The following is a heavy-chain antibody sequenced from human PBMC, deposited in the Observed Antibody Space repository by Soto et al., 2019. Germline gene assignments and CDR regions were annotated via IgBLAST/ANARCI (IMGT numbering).Heavy chain of an antibody. Sequence: SETLSLTCAVYGGSFSGYYWSWIRQPPGKGLEWIGEINHSGSTNYNPSLKSRVTISVDTSKNQFSLKLSSVTAADTAVYYCARGDDSSGYYLVYWGQGTLVTVSS. CDR2: INHSGST. D-gene: IGHD3-22*01. CDR3: ARGDDSSGYYLVY. CDR1: GGSFSGYY. J-gene: IGHJ4*02. V-gene: IGHV4-34*01.